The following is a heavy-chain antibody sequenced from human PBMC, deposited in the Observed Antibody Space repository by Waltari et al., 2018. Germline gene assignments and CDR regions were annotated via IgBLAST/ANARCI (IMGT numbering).Heavy chain of an antibody. Sequence: QVQLQESGPGLVKPSQTLSLTCTVSGGSISSGSYYWSWIRQPAGKGLEWIGYIYTSGSTNYNPSLKSRVTISVDTSKNQFSLKLSSVTAADTAVYYCARGGDSGWFRYWGQGTLVTVSS. CDR1: GGSISSGSYY. D-gene: IGHD6-19*01. J-gene: IGHJ4*02. V-gene: IGHV4-61*09. CDR2: IYTSGST. CDR3: ARGGDSGWFRY.